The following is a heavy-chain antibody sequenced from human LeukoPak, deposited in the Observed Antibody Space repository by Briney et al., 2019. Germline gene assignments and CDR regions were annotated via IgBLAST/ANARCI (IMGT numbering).Heavy chain of an antibody. CDR1: GYTFTSYY. CDR2: INPSGGST. J-gene: IGHJ3*02. Sequence: ASVKVSCKASGYTFTSYYMHWVRQAPGQGLEWMGIINPSGGSTSYAQKFQGRVTMTRDTSTSTVYMELSSLRSEDTAVYYCARALGETMMVVDLTHAFDIWGQGTMVTVSS. CDR3: ARALGETMMVVDLTHAFDI. V-gene: IGHV1-46*03. D-gene: IGHD3-22*01.